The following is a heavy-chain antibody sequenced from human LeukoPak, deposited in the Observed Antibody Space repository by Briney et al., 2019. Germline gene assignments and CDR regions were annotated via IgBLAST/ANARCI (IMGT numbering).Heavy chain of an antibody. D-gene: IGHD5-18*01. CDR2: MFDSVNT. V-gene: IGHV4-59*11. J-gene: IGHJ4*02. Sequence: SETLSLTCTVSGGSLTSHFWSWIRQPPGKGLEWIAYMFDSVNTKDNPSLKSRLTLSADTSRNQFSLRLSSVTAADTAVYYCATIKRGSIFGYFDFWGQGIEVTVSS. CDR1: GGSLTSHF. CDR3: ATIKRGSIFGYFDF.